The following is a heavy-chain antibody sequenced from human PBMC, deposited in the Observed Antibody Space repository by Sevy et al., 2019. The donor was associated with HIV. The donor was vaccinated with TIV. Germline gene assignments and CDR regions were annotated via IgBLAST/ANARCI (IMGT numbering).Heavy chain of an antibody. Sequence: SETLSLTCTVSGGSITSLYWNWIRQPPGKGLEWIANIYYNGHINYNPSLKSRVTLSLDTSKNQFSLRLSSVTAGDSARYYCAGENAWGRGYSWGQGTLFTVSS. CDR3: AGENAWGRGYS. D-gene: IGHD1-26*01. V-gene: IGHV4-59*08. CDR1: GGSITSLY. J-gene: IGHJ4*02. CDR2: IYYNGHI.